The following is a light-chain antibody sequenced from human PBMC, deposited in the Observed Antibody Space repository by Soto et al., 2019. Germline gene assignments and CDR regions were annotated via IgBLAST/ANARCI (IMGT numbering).Light chain of an antibody. Sequence: VLTQSPDSLAVSLGESATINCKSSQSVLYSSNNMNYLAWYQQKAGQPPKLLIYWASTRESGVPDRFGGSGSGTEFTLTISSLQAEDVAVYYCQQYYSSPWTFGQGTKVDIK. CDR3: QQYYSSPWT. V-gene: IGKV4-1*01. J-gene: IGKJ1*01. CDR1: QSVLYSSNNMNY. CDR2: WAS.